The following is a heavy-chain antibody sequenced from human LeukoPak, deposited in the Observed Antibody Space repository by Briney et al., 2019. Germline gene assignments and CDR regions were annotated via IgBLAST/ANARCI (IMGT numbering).Heavy chain of an antibody. Sequence: PGGSLRLSCAASGFTFSSNYMSWVRQAPGKGLEWVAVIYSGGSTYYPDSVKGRFTISRDNSKNTLYLQMNSLRAEDTAVYYCTRDLGTFCGDYVLSWGQGTLVTAAS. D-gene: IGHD4-17*01. V-gene: IGHV3-66*02. J-gene: IGHJ5*02. CDR1: GFTFSSNY. CDR3: TRDLGTFCGDYVLS. CDR2: IYSGGST.